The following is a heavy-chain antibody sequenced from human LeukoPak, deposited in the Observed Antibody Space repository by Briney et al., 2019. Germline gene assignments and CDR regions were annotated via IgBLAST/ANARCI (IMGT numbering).Heavy chain of an antibody. Sequence: GGSLRLSCAASGFTFSSYWMHWVRQAPGKGLVWVSRINSDGSSTSYADSVKGRFTISRDNAKNTLYLQMNSLRAEDTAVYYCARDRRTYYDSSGYYEGNAFDIWGQGTMVTVSS. CDR3: ARDRRTYYDSSGYYEGNAFDI. CDR2: INSDGSST. J-gene: IGHJ3*02. CDR1: GFTFSSYW. V-gene: IGHV3-74*01. D-gene: IGHD3-22*01.